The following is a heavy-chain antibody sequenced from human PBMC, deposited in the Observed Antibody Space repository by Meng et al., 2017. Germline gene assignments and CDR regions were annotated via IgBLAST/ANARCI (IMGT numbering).Heavy chain of an antibody. Sequence: SVKVSCKASGGTFSSYAISWVRQAPGQGLEWMGGIIPIFGTANYAQKFQGRVTITTDESTSTAYMELSSLRSEDTAVYYCARDTLLMGYSSSSGAAFDIWGQGTMVTVSS. CDR3: ARDTLLMGYSSSSGAAFDI. CDR1: GGTFSSYA. V-gene: IGHV1-69*05. D-gene: IGHD6-13*01. J-gene: IGHJ3*02. CDR2: IIPIFGTA.